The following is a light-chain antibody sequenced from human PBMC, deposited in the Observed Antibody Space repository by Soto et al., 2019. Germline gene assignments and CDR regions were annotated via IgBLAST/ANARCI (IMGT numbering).Light chain of an antibody. CDR1: QSVSSAY. Sequence: EIVLTQSPGTLSLSPGERATLSCRASQSVSSAYLAWYQQIPGQAPRLLIYGASSRATGIPARFSGSGSGTDFTLTINSLEPEDFAMYYCQHRYNWPWTFGQGTKVEIK. V-gene: IGKV3D-20*02. J-gene: IGKJ1*01. CDR2: GAS. CDR3: QHRYNWPWT.